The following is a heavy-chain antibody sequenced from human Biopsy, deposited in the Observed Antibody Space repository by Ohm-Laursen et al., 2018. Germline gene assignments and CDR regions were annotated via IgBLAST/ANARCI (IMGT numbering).Heavy chain of an antibody. CDR1: GFAFSYYG. V-gene: IGHV3-33*01. J-gene: IGHJ5*02. CDR2: MWSDGINK. CDR3: ARDDDTTGHYMILNH. Sequence: SLRLSCAASGFAFSYYGLHWVRQAPGKGPQWVAVMWSDGINKNYADSVEGRFTVSRDNSNNVLYLQMSSLRDEDSAVYYCARDDDTTGHYMILNHWGQGTLVTVSS. D-gene: IGHD3-9*01.